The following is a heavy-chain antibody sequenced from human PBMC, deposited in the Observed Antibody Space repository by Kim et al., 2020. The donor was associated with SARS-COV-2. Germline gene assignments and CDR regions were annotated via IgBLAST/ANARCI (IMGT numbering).Heavy chain of an antibody. V-gene: IGHV4-34*01. D-gene: IGHD2-2*01. CDR1: GGSFSGYY. Sequence: ETLSLTCAVYGGSFSGYYWSWIRQPPGKGLEWIGEINHSGSTNYNPSLKSRVTISVDTSKNQFSLKLSSVTAADTAVYYCARGGVPAASMGDFDYWGQGTLVTVSS. J-gene: IGHJ4*02. CDR3: ARGGVPAASMGDFDY. CDR2: INHSGST.